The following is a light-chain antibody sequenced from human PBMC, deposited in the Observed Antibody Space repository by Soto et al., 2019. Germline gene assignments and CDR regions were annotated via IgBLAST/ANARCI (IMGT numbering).Light chain of an antibody. CDR3: AQHNTYPVT. Sequence: DIPMTQSPSSLSASIGDRVTMTCRASQGIRSDLAWYQQSPGKAPKRLISGASTLQTGVPSRFSGSGAGTDFSLTIDSLQPEDLATYYCAQHNTYPVTFGGGTKVEIK. J-gene: IGKJ4*01. V-gene: IGKV1-17*01. CDR2: GAS. CDR1: QGIRSD.